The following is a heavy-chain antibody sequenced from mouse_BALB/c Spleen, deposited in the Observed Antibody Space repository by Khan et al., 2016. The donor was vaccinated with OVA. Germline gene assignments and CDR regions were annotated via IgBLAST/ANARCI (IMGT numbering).Heavy chain of an antibody. D-gene: IGHD1-1*01. CDR1: GYSFTGYY. V-gene: IGHV1S34*01. Sequence: LVKTGASVKISCKASGYSFTGYYMHWVKQSHGKSLEWIGYISCYNGSTTYNQTFKGKATFTVDTSSSTVYMQFNSLTSEDSAVYFCARGDYYGSSSCAYWGQGTLVTVSA. CDR3: ARGDYYGSSSCAY. J-gene: IGHJ3*01. CDR2: ISCYNGST.